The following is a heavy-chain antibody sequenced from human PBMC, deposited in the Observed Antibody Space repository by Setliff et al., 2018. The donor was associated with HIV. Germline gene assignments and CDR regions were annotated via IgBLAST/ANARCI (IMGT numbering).Heavy chain of an antibody. CDR1: GFSLSNTRMG. J-gene: IGHJ3*02. CDR2: IFSDDEK. Sequence: ESGPTLVNPTETLTLTCTVSGFSLSNTRMGVSWIRQPPGKALEWLTHIFSDDEKSYSTSLKSRLTISKDTSKSQVVLTMTNLDPVDTAIYYCAREAPRYASGAFDMWGLGTMVTV. D-gene: IGHD3-10*01. V-gene: IGHV2-26*01. CDR3: AREAPRYASGAFDM.